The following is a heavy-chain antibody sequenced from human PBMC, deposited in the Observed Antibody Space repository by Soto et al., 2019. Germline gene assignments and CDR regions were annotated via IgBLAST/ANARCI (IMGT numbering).Heavy chain of an antibody. CDR3: ASSLSSGWYPFDY. Sequence: QVQLVESGGGVVQPGRSLRLSCAASGFTFSSYAMHWVRQAPGKGLEWVAVISYDGSNEYYADSVKGRFTISRDNSKNTLYLQMNSLRAEDTAVYYCASSLSSGWYPFDYWGQGTLFTVSS. D-gene: IGHD6-19*01. CDR2: ISYDGSNE. V-gene: IGHV3-30-3*01. CDR1: GFTFSSYA. J-gene: IGHJ4*02.